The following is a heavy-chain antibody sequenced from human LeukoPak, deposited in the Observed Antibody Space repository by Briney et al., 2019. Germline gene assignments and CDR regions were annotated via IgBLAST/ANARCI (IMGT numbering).Heavy chain of an antibody. V-gene: IGHV4-59*01. Sequence: PSETLSLTCTVSGGSNSSYYWSWIRQPPGKGLEWIGYIYYSGSTNYNPSLKSRVTISVDTSKNQFSLKLSSVTAADTAVYYCARALNWFDPWGQGTLVTVSS. CDR1: GGSNSSYY. CDR2: IYYSGST. CDR3: ARALNWFDP. J-gene: IGHJ5*02.